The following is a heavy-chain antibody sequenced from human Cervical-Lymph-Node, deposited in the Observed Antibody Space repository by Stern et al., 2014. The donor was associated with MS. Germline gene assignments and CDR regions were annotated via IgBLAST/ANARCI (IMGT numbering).Heavy chain of an antibody. CDR2: IFPRDSNT. J-gene: IGHJ4*02. Sequence: VQLVESGAEVKKPGESLKISCEASGYLFDDYWIGWVRQMSGRGLELVAIIFPRDSNTRYRPSVQGPVTISADKTISTAYLPWSSKRPSAAALYSGASSPATPSGYDRFDYWGQGALVTVSS. CDR1: GYLFDDYW. V-gene: IGHV5-51*03. D-gene: IGHD5-12*01. CDR3: ASSPATPSGYDRFDY.